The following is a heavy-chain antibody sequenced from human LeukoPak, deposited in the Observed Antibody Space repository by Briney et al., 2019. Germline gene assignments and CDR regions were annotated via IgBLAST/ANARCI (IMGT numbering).Heavy chain of an antibody. D-gene: IGHD4-17*01. CDR3: AKDLSDYGDFPVDY. CDR1: GFTFSSYS. J-gene: IGHJ4*02. Sequence: PGRSLRLSCAASGFTFSSYSMHWVRQAPGKGLEWVAVIWYDGSNKYYADSVKGRFTISKDNSKNTLYLQMNSLRAEDTAVYYCAKDLSDYGDFPVDYWGQGTLVTVSS. V-gene: IGHV3-33*06. CDR2: IWYDGSNK.